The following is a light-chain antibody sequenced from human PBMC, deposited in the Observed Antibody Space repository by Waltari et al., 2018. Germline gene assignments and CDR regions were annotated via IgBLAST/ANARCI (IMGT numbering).Light chain of an antibody. CDR2: KTS. CDR3: QQYNHYPWT. J-gene: IGKJ1*01. Sequence: IQMTQSSSTLSASVGDRVTITCRASQSISDWLAWYQQKPGKAPKLLMYKTSTLQGGVPSRFSGGGSDTEFTLTISSLQPDDFATYYCQQYNHYPWTFGPGTKVEVK. CDR1: QSISDW. V-gene: IGKV1-5*03.